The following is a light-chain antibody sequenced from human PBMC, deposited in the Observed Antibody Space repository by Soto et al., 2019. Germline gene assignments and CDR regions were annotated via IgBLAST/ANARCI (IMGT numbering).Light chain of an antibody. V-gene: IGKV3-15*01. CDR2: GAS. CDR1: QSVYSN. J-gene: IGKJ3*01. Sequence: EIVMTQSPATLSVSPGERATLSCRASQSVYSNLAWYQQKPGQPPRLLIYGASTRAPGIPARFSGSGSGTEFTFTISSLQSEDFAAYYCQQYNNWPYTFGPGTKVDIK. CDR3: QQYNNWPYT.